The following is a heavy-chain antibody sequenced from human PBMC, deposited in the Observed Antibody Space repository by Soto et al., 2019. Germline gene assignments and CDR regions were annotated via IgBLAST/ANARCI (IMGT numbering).Heavy chain of an antibody. D-gene: IGHD2-15*01. CDR3: AVGKALGYCSGGSCSPIEAFDY. J-gene: IGHJ4*02. V-gene: IGHV3-23*01. CDR2: ISGSGGST. Sequence: GGSLRLSCAASGFTFSSYAMRWVRPAPGKGLEWVSAISGSGGSTYYADSVKGRFTISRDNSKNTLYLQMNSLRAEDSAVYYGAVGKALGYCSGGSCSPIEAFDYWGQGTLVTVSS. CDR1: GFTFSSYA.